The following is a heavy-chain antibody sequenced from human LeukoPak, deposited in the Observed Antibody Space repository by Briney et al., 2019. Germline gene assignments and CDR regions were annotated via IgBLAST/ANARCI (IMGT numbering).Heavy chain of an antibody. Sequence: GGSLRLSRAASGFTFDDYPMHWVRQAPGKGLEWVSLISWDGTSTYYADSVKGRFTISRDDSKKSLFLQMNSLKTEDTALYYCAKDMGYESAMGFDYWGQGTLVTVSS. CDR2: ISWDGTST. CDR3: AKDMGYESAMGFDY. CDR1: GFTFDDYP. V-gene: IGHV3-43*01. D-gene: IGHD2-8*01. J-gene: IGHJ4*02.